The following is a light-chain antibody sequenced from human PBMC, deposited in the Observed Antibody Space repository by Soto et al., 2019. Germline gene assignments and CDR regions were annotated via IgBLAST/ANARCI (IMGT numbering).Light chain of an antibody. CDR2: AAS. CDR3: QKCNSAPFT. CDR1: QGIYNY. V-gene: IGKV1-27*01. J-gene: IGKJ3*01. Sequence: DTQMTQSPSSLSASVGDRVTITCRASQGIYNYLAWYQQKPGKVPKILIYAASSLVSGVPSRFSVSGSGTDFTLTISSLQPEDVATYYCQKCNSAPFTFGPGTKVDIK.